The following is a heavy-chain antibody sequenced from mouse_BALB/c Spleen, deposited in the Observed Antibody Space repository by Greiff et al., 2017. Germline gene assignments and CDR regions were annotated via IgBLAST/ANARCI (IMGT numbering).Heavy chain of an antibody. CDR2: IWGDGST. V-gene: IGHV2-6-7*01. Sequence: VQGVESGPGLVAPSQSLSITCTVSGFSLTGYGVNWVRQPPGKGLEWLGMIWGDGSTDYNSALKSRLSISKDNSKSQVFLKMNSLQTDDTARYYCAREARATPFAYWGQGTLVTVSA. CDR3: AREARATPFAY. CDR1: GFSLTGYG. J-gene: IGHJ3*01. D-gene: IGHD3-1*01.